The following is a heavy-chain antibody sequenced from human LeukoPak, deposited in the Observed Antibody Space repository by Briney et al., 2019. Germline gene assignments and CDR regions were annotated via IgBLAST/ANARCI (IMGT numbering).Heavy chain of an antibody. CDR1: GFTFSSYS. D-gene: IGHD3-10*01. V-gene: IGHV3-21*01. CDR2: ISSSSSYI. Sequence: PGGSLRLSCAASGFTFSSYSMSWVRQAPGKGLEWVSSISSSSSYIYYADSVKGRFTISRDNAKNSLYLQMNSLRAEDTAVYYCARDLYYYGSGSYYNRPYYYGMDVWGKGTTVTVSS. J-gene: IGHJ6*04. CDR3: ARDLYYYGSGSYYNRPYYYGMDV.